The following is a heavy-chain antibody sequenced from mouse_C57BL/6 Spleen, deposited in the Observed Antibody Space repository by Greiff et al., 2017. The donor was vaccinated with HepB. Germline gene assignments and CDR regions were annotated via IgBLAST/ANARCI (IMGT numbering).Heavy chain of an antibody. CDR1: GYTFTSYG. Sequence: QVQLQQSGAELARPGASVKLSCKASGYTFTSYGISWVKQRTGQGLEWIGEIYPRSGNTYYNEKFKGKATLTADKSSSTAYMELRSLTSEDSAVYFCARCGYDYDETGDGAMDYWGQGTSVTVSS. D-gene: IGHD2-4*01. V-gene: IGHV1-81*01. CDR3: ARCGYDYDETGDGAMDY. J-gene: IGHJ4*01. CDR2: IYPRSGNT.